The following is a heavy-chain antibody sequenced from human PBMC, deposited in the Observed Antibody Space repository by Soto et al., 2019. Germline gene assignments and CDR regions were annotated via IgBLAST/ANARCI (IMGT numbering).Heavy chain of an antibody. J-gene: IGHJ5*02. V-gene: IGHV1-58*02. Sequence: SVKVSCKASGFTFTSSAIQWVRQARGQRLEWVGWIVVGSGNTNYAQKFQERISITRDMSTSTAYMELRSLRSEDTAIYYCAADMEPTDPFNWFDPWGQGTLVTSPQ. D-gene: IGHD1-1*01. CDR2: IVVGSGNT. CDR1: GFTFTSSA. CDR3: AADMEPTDPFNWFDP.